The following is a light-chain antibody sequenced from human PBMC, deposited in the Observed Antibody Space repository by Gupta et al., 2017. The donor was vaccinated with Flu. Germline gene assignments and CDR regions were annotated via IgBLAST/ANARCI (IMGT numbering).Light chain of an antibody. CDR2: HVS. J-gene: IGLJ1*01. CDR3: CSYAGSDTPVV. CDR1: CCCAGTENY. V-gene: IGLV2-11*03. Sequence: VTCCCAGTENYVSWYQQHPGETPKLIIYHVSGRRSGVPDRFSGSKYGGTAALTISGLQPDDEADYYCCSYAGSDTPVVFGAGTRVAVL.